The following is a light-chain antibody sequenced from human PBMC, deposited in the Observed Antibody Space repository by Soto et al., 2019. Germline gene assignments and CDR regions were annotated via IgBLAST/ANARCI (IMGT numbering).Light chain of an antibody. Sequence: DIVMTQSPLSLPVTPGEPASISCRSSQSLLHSNGCNYLDWYLQKPGQSPQLLIYLGSNRASGVPDRFSGSGSGTDFTLKISRVEAEDVGFYYCMQALQTPYTFGQGTKLEIK. V-gene: IGKV2-28*01. J-gene: IGKJ2*01. CDR3: MQALQTPYT. CDR2: LGS. CDR1: QSLLHSNGCNY.